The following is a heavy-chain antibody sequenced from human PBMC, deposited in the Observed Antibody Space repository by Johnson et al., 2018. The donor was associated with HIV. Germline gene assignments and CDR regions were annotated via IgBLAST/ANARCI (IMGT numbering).Heavy chain of an antibody. CDR2: ISGSGGDT. V-gene: IGHV3-23*04. Sequence: VQLVESGGGLIQPGGSLRLSCAASGFSVTRNDMNWVRQAPGKGLEWVSGISGSGGDTYYADSVKGRFTISRDNSKNTLYLQMNSLRAEDTAVYYCAKDREGIQLWLGRMSFDIWGQGTMVTVSS. CDR3: AKDREGIQLWLGRMSFDI. D-gene: IGHD5-18*01. CDR1: GFSVTRND. J-gene: IGHJ3*02.